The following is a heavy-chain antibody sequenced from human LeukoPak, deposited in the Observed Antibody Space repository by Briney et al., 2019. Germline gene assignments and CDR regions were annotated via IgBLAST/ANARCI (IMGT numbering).Heavy chain of an antibody. D-gene: IGHD4-17*01. Sequence: SETLSPTCTVSGGSISSYYWSWIRQPAGKGLEWIGRIYTSGSTNYNPSLKSRVTMSVDTSKNQFSLKLSSVTAADTAVYYCARDRNLITVTERQADRRARVEDVWGQGTTVTVSS. V-gene: IGHV4-4*07. J-gene: IGHJ6*02. CDR3: ARDRNLITVTERQADRRARVEDV. CDR1: GGSISSYY. CDR2: IYTSGST.